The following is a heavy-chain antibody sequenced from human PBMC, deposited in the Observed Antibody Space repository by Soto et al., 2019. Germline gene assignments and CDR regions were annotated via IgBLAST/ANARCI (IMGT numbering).Heavy chain of an antibody. J-gene: IGHJ4*02. CDR1: GVTVSISA. D-gene: IGHD3-10*01. Sequence: PWGSLRLGSAASGVTVSISAMSWSRQAPGKGLEWVSSISGSGGSTYYADSVKGRFSISRDNSKNTLYLQMSSLRAEDTAVYYCAKARGMAFVSYYFDYSGQGTLVSVSS. V-gene: IGHV3-23*01. CDR2: ISGSGGST. CDR3: AKARGMAFVSYYFDY.